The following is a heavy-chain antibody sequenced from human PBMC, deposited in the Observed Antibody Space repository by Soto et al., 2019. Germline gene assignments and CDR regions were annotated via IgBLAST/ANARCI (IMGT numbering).Heavy chain of an antibody. CDR1: GYTFTGYY. CDR3: ARDLSIAAAGLLYYYYGMDV. J-gene: IGHJ6*02. V-gene: IGHV1-2*02. D-gene: IGHD6-13*01. CDR2: INPNSGGT. Sequence: QVQLVQSGAEVKKPGASVKVSCKASGYTFTGYYMHWVRQAPGQGLEWMGWINPNSGGTNYAQKFQGRVTMTRDTSISTAYMELSRLRSDDTAVYYCARDLSIAAAGLLYYYYGMDVWGQGTTVTVSS.